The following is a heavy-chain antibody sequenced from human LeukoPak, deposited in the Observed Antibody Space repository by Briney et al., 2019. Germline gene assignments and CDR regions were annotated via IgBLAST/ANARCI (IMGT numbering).Heavy chain of an antibody. V-gene: IGHV3-23*01. CDR2: IFGSGGSP. CDR3: GKTTVGYSSGQKPAWPVDY. D-gene: IGHD5-18*01. CDR1: GFTVSSNY. Sequence: GGSLRLSCAASGFTVSSNYMSWVRQAPGKGLEWVSGIFGSGGSPHYADPVKGRFTISRDNSRNTVYLQINSLRAEDTAVYYCGKTTVGYSSGQKPAWPVDYWGQGTLVTVSS. J-gene: IGHJ4*02.